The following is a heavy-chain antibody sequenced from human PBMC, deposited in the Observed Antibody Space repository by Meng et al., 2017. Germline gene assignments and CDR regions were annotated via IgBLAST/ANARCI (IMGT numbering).Heavy chain of an antibody. D-gene: IGHD3-10*01. J-gene: IGHJ2*01. Sequence: LWEAGGGFVQSGVSLRLSCAASGFSFSMYWMSWVRQAPGKGLEGVANIKQDGSEKYYVDSVKGRFTISRDNAKNSLYLQMNSLRAEDTAVYYCAREGVIYWYFDLWGRGTLVTVSS. CDR3: AREGVIYWYFDL. CDR2: IKQDGSEK. V-gene: IGHV3-7*01. CDR1: GFSFSMYW.